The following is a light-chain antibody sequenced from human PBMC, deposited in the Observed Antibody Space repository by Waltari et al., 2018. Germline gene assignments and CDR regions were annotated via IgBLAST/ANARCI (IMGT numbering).Light chain of an antibody. Sequence: QSVLTQPPPAAGSPGQRVTLFCSGSSSNLCSNVVYWYQQFPGKAPKLLIYRSDQRPAGVPDRFSGSKSGTSASLAISGLHPEDEADYYCAAWDDSLRGHWVFGGGTKVTVL. CDR1: SSNLCSNV. J-gene: IGLJ3*02. CDR2: RSD. V-gene: IGLV1-47*01. CDR3: AAWDDSLRGHWV.